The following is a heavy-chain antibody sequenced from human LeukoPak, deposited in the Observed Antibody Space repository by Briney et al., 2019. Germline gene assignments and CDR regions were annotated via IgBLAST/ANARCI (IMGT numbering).Heavy chain of an antibody. CDR2: INTNTGNP. D-gene: IGHD3-3*01. CDR1: GYTFTSYA. CDR3: ARDHYDFWSGYPHLGY. J-gene: IGHJ4*02. V-gene: IGHV7-4-1*02. Sequence: ASVKVSCKASGYTFTSYAMNWVRQAPGQGLEWMGWINTNTGNPTYAQGFTGRFVFSLDTSVSTAYLQISSLKAEDTAVYYCARDHYDFWSGYPHLGYWGQGTLVTVSS.